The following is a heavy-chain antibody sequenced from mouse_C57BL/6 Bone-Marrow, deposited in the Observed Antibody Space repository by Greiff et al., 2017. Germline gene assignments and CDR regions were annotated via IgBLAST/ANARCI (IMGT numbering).Heavy chain of an antibody. V-gene: IGHV1-81*01. CDR3: ARVLGFDV. CDR1: GYTFTSYG. CDR2: IYPRRGNT. Sequence: VQLQQSGAELARPGAPVKLSCKASGYTFTSYGISWVKQGTGQGLEWIGEIYPRRGNTYSNEKFKGKATLTADKSSSTAYMELRSLTSEDSAVYFCARVLGFDVWGTGTTVTVSS. J-gene: IGHJ1*03.